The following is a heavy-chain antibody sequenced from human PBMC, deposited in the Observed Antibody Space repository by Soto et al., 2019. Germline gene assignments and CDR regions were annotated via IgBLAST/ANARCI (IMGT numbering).Heavy chain of an antibody. D-gene: IGHD2-2*01. V-gene: IGHV1-69*01. Sequence: QVQLVQSGAEVKKPGSSVKVSCKASGGTFSSYAISWVRQAPGQGLEWMGGIIPIFGTANYAQKFQGRVTITADESTSTAYMELSSLRSEDTAVYYCARDPSAYCSSTSCDGLYGMDVWGQGTTVTVSS. CDR1: GGTFSSYA. CDR2: IIPIFGTA. CDR3: ARDPSAYCSSTSCDGLYGMDV. J-gene: IGHJ6*02.